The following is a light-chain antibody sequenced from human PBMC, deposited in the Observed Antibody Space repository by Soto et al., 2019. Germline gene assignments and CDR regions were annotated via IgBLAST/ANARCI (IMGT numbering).Light chain of an antibody. CDR3: SSYSTTHTWV. CDR2: EVT. J-gene: IGLJ3*02. CDR1: SRDVGVYDY. V-gene: IGLV2-14*01. Sequence: QSALTQPASVSGSPGQSITISCTGTSRDVGVYDYVSWYQQYPGKAPKLMIYEVTSRPSGVSSRFSGSKSGNTASLTISGLQDEDEYDYCCSSYSTTHTWVFGGGTKLTVL.